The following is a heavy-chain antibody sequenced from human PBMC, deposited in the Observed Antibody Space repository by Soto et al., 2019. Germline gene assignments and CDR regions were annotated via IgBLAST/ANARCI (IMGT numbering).Heavy chain of an antibody. Sequence: SXTLSLTCAVYGGSLSGYYWSWIRQPPVEGLEWIGEINHSGSTNYNPSLKSRVTISVDTSKNQFSLKLSSVTAADTALYYCASREGIAARLNYFDYWGQGTLVTVSS. D-gene: IGHD6-6*01. J-gene: IGHJ4*02. CDR1: GGSLSGYY. CDR2: INHSGST. CDR3: ASREGIAARLNYFDY. V-gene: IGHV4-34*01.